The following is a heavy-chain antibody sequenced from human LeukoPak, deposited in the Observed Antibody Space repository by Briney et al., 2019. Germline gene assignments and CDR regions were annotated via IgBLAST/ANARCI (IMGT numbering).Heavy chain of an antibody. J-gene: IGHJ3*02. CDR2: ISYDGSNK. Sequence: GRSLRLSCAASGFTFSSYAMHWVRQAPGKGLEWVAVISYDGSNKYYADSVKGRFTISRDNSKNTLYLQMNSLRAEDTAVYYCARDRGTGYYYDSSGYDAFDIWGQGTMVTVSS. V-gene: IGHV3-30*04. D-gene: IGHD3-22*01. CDR1: GFTFSSYA. CDR3: ARDRGTGYYYDSSGYDAFDI.